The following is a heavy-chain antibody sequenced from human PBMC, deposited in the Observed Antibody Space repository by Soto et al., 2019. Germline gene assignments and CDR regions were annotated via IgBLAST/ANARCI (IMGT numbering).Heavy chain of an antibody. V-gene: IGHV3-30-3*01. D-gene: IGHD3-22*01. CDR1: GFTFSSYA. CDR2: ISYDGSNK. Sequence: QVQPVESGGGVVQPGRSLRLSCAASGFTFSSYAMHWVRQAPGKGLEWVAVISYDGSNKYYADSVKGRFTISRDNSKNTLYLQVNSLRAEDTAVYYCARVTYYYDSSGYYFDYWGQGTLVTVSS. J-gene: IGHJ4*02. CDR3: ARVTYYYDSSGYYFDY.